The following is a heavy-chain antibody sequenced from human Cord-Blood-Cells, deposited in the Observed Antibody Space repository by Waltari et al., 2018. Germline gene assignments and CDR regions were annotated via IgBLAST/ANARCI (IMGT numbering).Heavy chain of an antibody. CDR1: GFTFSSYG. Sequence: QVQLVESGGGVVQPGRSLRLSCAASGFTFSSYGMHWVRQAPGKGLEWVAVIWYDGSNKYYADSVKGRFTISRDNSKNTLYLQMNSLRAEDTAVYYCARDVGPSTRFDYWGQGTLVTVSS. J-gene: IGHJ4*02. CDR2: IWYDGSNK. V-gene: IGHV3-33*01. CDR3: ARDVGPSTRFDY.